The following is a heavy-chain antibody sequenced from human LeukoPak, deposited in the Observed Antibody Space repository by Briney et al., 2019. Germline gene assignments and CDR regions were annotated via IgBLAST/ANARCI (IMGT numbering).Heavy chain of an antibody. Sequence: PSETLSLTCTVSGGSISSSNCYWGWIRQPPGKGLEWIGSIYYSGGTYYNASLKSRVTISIDTSKNQFSLKLSSVTAADTAVYYCARHKYDILTGYKYYFDYWGQGTLVTVSS. V-gene: IGHV4-39*01. CDR2: IYYSGGT. D-gene: IGHD3-9*01. CDR3: ARHKYDILTGYKYYFDY. CDR1: GGSISSSNCY. J-gene: IGHJ4*02.